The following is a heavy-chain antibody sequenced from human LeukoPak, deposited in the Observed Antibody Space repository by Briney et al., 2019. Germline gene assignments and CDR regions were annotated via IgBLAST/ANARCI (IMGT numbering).Heavy chain of an antibody. CDR2: IYHSGST. D-gene: IGHD2-15*01. Sequence: SETLSLTCAVSGGSISSGGYSWSWIRQPPGKGLEWIGYIYHSGSTYYNPSLKSRVTISVDRSKNQFSLKLSSVTAADTAVYYCARGYCSGGSCYLSNWFDPWGQGTLVTVPS. V-gene: IGHV4-30-2*01. CDR3: ARGYCSGGSCYLSNWFDP. J-gene: IGHJ5*02. CDR1: GGSISSGGYS.